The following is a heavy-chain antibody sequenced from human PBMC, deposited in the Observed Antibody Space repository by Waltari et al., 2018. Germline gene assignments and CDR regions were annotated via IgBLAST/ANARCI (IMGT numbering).Heavy chain of an antibody. J-gene: IGHJ4*02. CDR1: GYIFTNYG. CDR3: GRDRGYRSGWYVAY. CDR2: ISAYNGDT. V-gene: IGHV1-18*01. Sequence: QVQLMQSGAEVQKPGASVKVFCKASGYIFTNYGISWVRQAPGQGLEWMGWISAYNGDTNYAQKFQGRVTMTTETSTSTAYMELRSLRSDDTAMYYCGRDRGYRSGWYVAYWGQGTLLTVSS. D-gene: IGHD6-19*01.